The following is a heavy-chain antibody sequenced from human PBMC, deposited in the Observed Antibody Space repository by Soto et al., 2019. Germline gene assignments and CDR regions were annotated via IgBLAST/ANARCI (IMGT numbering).Heavy chain of an antibody. J-gene: IGHJ1*01. CDR3: VADDLSNWYSGGFRH. CDR2: IIWNSGNI. V-gene: IGHV3-9*01. D-gene: IGHD4-4*01. CDR1: GFTFDGYA. Sequence: EVQLVESGGGLVQPGRSLRLSCAASGFTFDGYAMRWVRQVPGKGLEWVSGIIWNSGNIEYRDSVKGRFAISRDNAKNYLHLQMNSMSAADTPFYYCVADDLSNWYSGGFRHWGQGILVTVSS.